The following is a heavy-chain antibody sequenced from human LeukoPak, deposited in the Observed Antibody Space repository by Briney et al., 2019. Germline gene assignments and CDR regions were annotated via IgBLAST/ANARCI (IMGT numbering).Heavy chain of an antibody. CDR2: ISSSSRYI. CDR1: GFTFSSYS. Sequence: GGSLRLSCAASGFTFSSYSMNWVRQAPGKGLEWVSSISSSSRYIYYADSVKGRFTISRDNAKNSLYLQMNSLRAEDTAVSYCARGVAGTLGGQGTLVTVSS. CDR3: ARGVAGTL. J-gene: IGHJ4*02. V-gene: IGHV3-21*01. D-gene: IGHD6-19*01.